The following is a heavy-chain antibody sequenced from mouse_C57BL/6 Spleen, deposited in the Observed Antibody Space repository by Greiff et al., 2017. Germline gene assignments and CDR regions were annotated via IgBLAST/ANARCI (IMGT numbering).Heavy chain of an antibody. CDR2: IWRGGST. Sequence: VHLVESGPGLVQPSQSLSITCTVSGFSLTSYGVHWVRQSPGKGLAWLGVIWRGGSTDYNAAFMSRLSITKDNSKGQVFFKMNSLQADDTAIYCCASITTVGYLDVWGTGTTVTVSS. D-gene: IGHD1-1*01. J-gene: IGHJ1*03. V-gene: IGHV2-5*01. CDR3: ASITTVGYLDV. CDR1: GFSLTSYG.